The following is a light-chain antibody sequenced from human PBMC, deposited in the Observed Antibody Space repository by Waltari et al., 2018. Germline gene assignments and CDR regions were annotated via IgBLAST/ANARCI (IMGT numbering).Light chain of an antibody. Sequence: DIQMTQSPSTLSASVGDRVTITCRASQTIDTWVAWYQQKPGKAPQLLIYRASTLQSGVPSRFSGGGYGTEFTLTISSLQAEDVAVYYCQQYYSTPPVTFGQGTKLEIK. CDR1: QTIDTW. CDR3: QQYYSTPPVT. CDR2: RAS. V-gene: IGKV1-5*03. J-gene: IGKJ2*01.